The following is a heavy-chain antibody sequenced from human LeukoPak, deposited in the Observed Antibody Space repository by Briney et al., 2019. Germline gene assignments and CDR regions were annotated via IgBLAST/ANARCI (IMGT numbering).Heavy chain of an antibody. J-gene: IGHJ1*01. CDR1: GLTHRNPR. CDR3: TTVEVADFDH. V-gene: IGHV3-15*01. D-gene: IGHD2-21*02. CDR2: IKSKTDGGTT. Sequence: LGGSLSPLCSASGLTHRNPRVLDVRQAPGKGLEWVGRIKSKTDGGTTDYAAPVKGRFTISRDDSKNTLYLQMNSLKTEDTAVYYNTTVEVADFDHWGQGTLVTVSS.